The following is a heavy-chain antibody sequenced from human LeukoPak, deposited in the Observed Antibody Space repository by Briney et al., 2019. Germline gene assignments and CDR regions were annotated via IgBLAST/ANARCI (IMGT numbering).Heavy chain of an antibody. CDR3: ARGLGDYFDY. J-gene: IGHJ4*02. D-gene: IGHD3-16*01. CDR1: GGSISNYY. CDR2: FYYSGST. V-gene: IGHV4-59*01. Sequence: SETLSLTCTVSGGSISNYYWSWIRQPPGKGLEWIGYFYYSGSTNYNPSLKSRVTISVDTSKNQFSLKLSSVTAADTAVYYCARGLGDYFDYWGQGTLVTVSS.